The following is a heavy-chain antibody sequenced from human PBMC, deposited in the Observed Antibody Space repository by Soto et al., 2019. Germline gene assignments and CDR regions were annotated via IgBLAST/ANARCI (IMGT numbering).Heavy chain of an antibody. CDR3: ASGGIYYDSSGYYSDAFDI. CDR2: ISAYNGNT. Sequence: ASVKVSCKASGYTFTSYGISWVRQAPGQGLEWMGWISAYNGNTNYAQRLQGRVTMTTDTSTSTAYMELRSLRSDDTAVYYCASGGIYYDSSGYYSDAFDIWGQGTMVTVSS. J-gene: IGHJ3*02. CDR1: GYTFTSYG. D-gene: IGHD3-22*01. V-gene: IGHV1-18*04.